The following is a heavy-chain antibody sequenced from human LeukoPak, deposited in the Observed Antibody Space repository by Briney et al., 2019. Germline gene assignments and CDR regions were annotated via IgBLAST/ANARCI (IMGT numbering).Heavy chain of an antibody. CDR3: ARAPRYCSSTNCYYYYGMDV. J-gene: IGHJ6*02. V-gene: IGHV4-59*01. CDR1: GGSISSYY. D-gene: IGHD2-2*01. Sequence: PSQTLSLTCTVSGGSISSYYWSWIRQPPGKGLEWIGYMYYSGTTNYNPSLKSRVTISVDTSKNQFSLKLSSVTAADTAVYYCARAPRYCSSTNCYYYYGMDVWGQGTTVTVSS. CDR2: MYYSGTT.